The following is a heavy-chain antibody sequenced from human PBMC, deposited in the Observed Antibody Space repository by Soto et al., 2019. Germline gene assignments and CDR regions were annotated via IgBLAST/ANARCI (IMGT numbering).Heavy chain of an antibody. CDR1: GFTVSSNY. V-gene: IGHV3-53*02. Sequence: EVQLVETGGGLIQPGGSLRLSCAASGFTVSSNYMSWVRQAPGKGLEWVSVIYSGGSTYYADSVKGRFTISRDNSKDTLFLQMNSLRAEDTALYYCAKGHSSSWLQYYFDYWGQGSLVTVSS. CDR3: AKGHSSSWLQYYFDY. CDR2: IYSGGST. J-gene: IGHJ4*02. D-gene: IGHD6-13*01.